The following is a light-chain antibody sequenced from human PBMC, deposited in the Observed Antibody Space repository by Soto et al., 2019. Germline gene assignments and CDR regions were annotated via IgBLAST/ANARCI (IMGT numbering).Light chain of an antibody. CDR1: QTISPY. Sequence: DILLAQSPATLSFPPGEIATLSCRASQTISPYLAGYQQKPGQAPRLLISDASNRAAGIPARVSGRGSGADFTLTISSLEPEDVADFYCQQRRNWPQTFGQGTRVELK. J-gene: IGKJ1*01. CDR3: QQRRNWPQT. V-gene: IGKV3-11*01. CDR2: DAS.